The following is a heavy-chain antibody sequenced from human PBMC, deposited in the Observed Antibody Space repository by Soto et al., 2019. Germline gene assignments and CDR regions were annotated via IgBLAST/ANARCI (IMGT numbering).Heavy chain of an antibody. V-gene: IGHV4-39*07. CDR2: IYHSGST. Sequence: SETLSLTCAVSGGSITSGGYSWGWVRQPPGKGLEWIGEIYHSGSTNYNPSLKSRVTISVDKSKNQFSLKLSSVTAADTAVYYCARGGITMVRGVIAWGQGTLVTVSS. D-gene: IGHD3-10*01. CDR3: ARGGITMVRGVIA. J-gene: IGHJ4*02. CDR1: GGSITSGGYS.